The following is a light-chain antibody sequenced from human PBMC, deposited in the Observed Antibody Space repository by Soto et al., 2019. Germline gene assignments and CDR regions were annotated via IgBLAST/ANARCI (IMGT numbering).Light chain of an antibody. J-gene: IGLJ2*01. Sequence: QSALTQPPSASGSPGQSVTISCTGTSSDVGGYNYVSWYQQHPGKAPKLMIYGVNKRPSGVPDRFSGSKSGNTASLTVSGLQAEDEADYYCSSYAGSNNLVFGGGTQLTVL. CDR1: SSDVGGYNY. V-gene: IGLV2-8*01. CDR3: SSYAGSNNLV. CDR2: GVN.